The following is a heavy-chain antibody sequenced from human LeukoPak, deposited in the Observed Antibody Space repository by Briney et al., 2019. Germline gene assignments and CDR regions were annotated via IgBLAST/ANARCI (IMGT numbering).Heavy chain of an antibody. CDR2: IIPFLDTS. CDR3: ARAQAGNYDWPLDL. CDR1: GGTFSKYA. D-gene: IGHD5-12*01. Sequence: SVKVSCKDSGGTFSKYALSWVRQAPGQGLEWMGAIIPFLDTSNYPPKFQDRVTITPDESTSTAYMDLSSLRSDDAAVYYCARAQAGNYDWPLDLWGQGTLVTVSS. V-gene: IGHV1-69*13. J-gene: IGHJ5*02.